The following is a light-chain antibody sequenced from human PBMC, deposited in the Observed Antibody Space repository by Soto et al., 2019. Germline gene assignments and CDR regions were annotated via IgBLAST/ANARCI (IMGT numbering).Light chain of an antibody. CDR1: QSVTSNY. CDR2: GAS. J-gene: IGKJ4*01. CDR3: QQYGSSPFT. V-gene: IGKV3-20*01. Sequence: ECVWTQSPGTLSLSPGERATLSCRASQSVTSNYLAWYQQKPGQAPGRLIYGASSRATGIPDRFSGSGSGTDFTLTISRLEPEDFAVYYCQQYGSSPFTFGGGTKVDI.